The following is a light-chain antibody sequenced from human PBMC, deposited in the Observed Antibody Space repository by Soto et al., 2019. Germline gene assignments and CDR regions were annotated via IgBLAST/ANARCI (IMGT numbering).Light chain of an antibody. Sequence: QSALTQPASVAGSPGQSITISCTGTSSDVGGYNYVSWYQQHPGKAPQLMIYDVSNRPSGVSNRFSGSKSGNTASLTISGPQAEDEADYYCISYTSSSTLVVFGGGTKLTVL. CDR1: SSDVGGYNY. CDR2: DVS. J-gene: IGLJ2*01. CDR3: ISYTSSSTLVV. V-gene: IGLV2-14*01.